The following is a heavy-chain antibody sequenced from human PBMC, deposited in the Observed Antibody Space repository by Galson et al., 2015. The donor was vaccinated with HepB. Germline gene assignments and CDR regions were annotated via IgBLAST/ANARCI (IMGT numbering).Heavy chain of an antibody. D-gene: IGHD4-17*01. CDR2: IQPNRGGT. CDR1: GYTFTGYY. J-gene: IGHJ4*02. Sequence: SVKVSCKASGYTFTGYYMHWVRQAPGQGLEWMGWIQPNRGGTNYAQKFQGWVTMTRDTSISTAYMELSRLRSDDTAVYYCARVAVTTDGYYFDYWGQGTLVTVSS. V-gene: IGHV1-2*04. CDR3: ARVAVTTDGYYFDY.